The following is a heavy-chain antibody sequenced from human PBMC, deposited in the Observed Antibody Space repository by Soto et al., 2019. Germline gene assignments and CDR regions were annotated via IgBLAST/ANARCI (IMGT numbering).Heavy chain of an antibody. Sequence: EVQLVETGGGLIQPGGSLRLSCLASGFSVTTNYIIWVRQPPGKGLEWVSTTFTGGSTHYADSVKGRFSISRDNSKNTVYLQTNNLPVEDTAVYYCAKKPPSSIQGWAFGMDVWGQGTTVSVSS. J-gene: IGHJ6*02. CDR1: GFSVTTNY. CDR2: TFTGGST. V-gene: IGHV3-53*02. D-gene: IGHD1-26*01. CDR3: AKKPPSSIQGWAFGMDV.